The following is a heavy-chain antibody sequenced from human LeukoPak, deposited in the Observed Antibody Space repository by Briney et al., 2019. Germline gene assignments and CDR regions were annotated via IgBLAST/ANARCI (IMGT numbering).Heavy chain of an antibody. CDR2: IISIFGTA. J-gene: IGHJ4*02. D-gene: IGHD1-26*01. Sequence: GASVKVSCKASGGTFSSYAISWVRQAPGQGLEWMGGIISIFGTANYAQKFQGGVTITTDESTSTAYMELSSLRSEDTAVYYCARDGRLGASDYWGQGTLVTVSS. CDR3: ARDGRLGASDY. CDR1: GGTFSSYA. V-gene: IGHV1-69*05.